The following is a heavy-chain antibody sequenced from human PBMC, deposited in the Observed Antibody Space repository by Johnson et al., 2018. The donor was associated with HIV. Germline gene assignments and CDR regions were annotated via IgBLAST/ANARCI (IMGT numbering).Heavy chain of an antibody. CDR3: AKERTAMVTPFDA. V-gene: IGHV3-30*18. D-gene: IGHD5-18*01. CDR1: GFSFSTYN. CDR2: ISYSGSDT. Sequence: QVQLVESGGGLVQPGGSLRLSCAASGFSFSTYNMHWVRHAPGRGLEWVAFISYSGSDTYYVDSVKGRFTVSRDNSENTLFLQMNSLRDEDTAVYYCAKERTAMVTPFDAWGQGTRVTVSS. J-gene: IGHJ3*01.